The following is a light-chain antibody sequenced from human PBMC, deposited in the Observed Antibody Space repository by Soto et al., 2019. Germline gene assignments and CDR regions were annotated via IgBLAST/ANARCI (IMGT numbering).Light chain of an antibody. Sequence: QSVLNQPPSASGSPGQSVTISCTGTSSDVGGYNYVPWYQQHPGKAPKLMIYEVTKRPSGVPDRFSGSKSGNTASLTVSGLQAEDEADYYCSSYAGNNNLAFGTGTMVTDL. CDR2: EVT. CDR1: SSDVGGYNY. CDR3: SSYAGNNNLA. V-gene: IGLV2-8*01. J-gene: IGLJ1*01.